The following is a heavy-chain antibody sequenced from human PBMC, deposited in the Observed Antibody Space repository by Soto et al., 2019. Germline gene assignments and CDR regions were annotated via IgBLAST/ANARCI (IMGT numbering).Heavy chain of an antibody. V-gene: IGHV1-69*02. CDR3: VGQMLKPRDA. CDR1: GGSLHSLT. D-gene: IGHD2-8*01. CDR2: IIPVVSMA. Sequence: QVQLVQSGAEMREPGSSVRVSCKASGGSLHSLTISWLRQAPGQGLEWMGRIIPVVSMASSAEKCQDRIKIDADKSTNTIYTEVTNLRSDDTAMYYCVGQMLKPRDAWGQGTPIIVSS. J-gene: IGHJ5*02.